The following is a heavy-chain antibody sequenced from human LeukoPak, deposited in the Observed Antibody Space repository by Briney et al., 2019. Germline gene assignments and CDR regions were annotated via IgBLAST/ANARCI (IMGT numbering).Heavy chain of an antibody. Sequence: SQTLSLTCAISGDSVSSNSAAWNWLRQSPSSGLEWLGRTFYRSKWHNDYAVSVKGRITINPDTSKNHFYLQLNSVTPEDTAVYYCARDRSFGYGSHFDYWGQGTRVTVSS. CDR3: ARDRSFGYGSHFDY. D-gene: IGHD5-18*01. J-gene: IGHJ4*02. V-gene: IGHV6-1*01. CDR1: GDSVSSNSAA. CDR2: TFYRSKWHN.